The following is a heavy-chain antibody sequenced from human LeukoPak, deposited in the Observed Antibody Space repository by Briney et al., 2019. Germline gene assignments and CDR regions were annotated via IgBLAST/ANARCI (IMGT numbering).Heavy chain of an antibody. V-gene: IGHV3-23*01. Sequence: GGSLRLSCAASGFTFTNYAMNWVRQAPGKGLEWVSTISGSAGTTYYADSVKGRFTISRDNSKNTLYLQMNSLRAEDTAVYYCAKRLAYYFHYWGQGTLVAVSS. D-gene: IGHD2-21*01. CDR1: GFTFTNYA. CDR3: AKRLAYYFHY. J-gene: IGHJ4*02. CDR2: ISGSAGTT.